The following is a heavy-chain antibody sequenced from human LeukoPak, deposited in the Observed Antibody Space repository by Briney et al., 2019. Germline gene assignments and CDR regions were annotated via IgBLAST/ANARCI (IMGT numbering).Heavy chain of an antibody. CDR2: IYYSGST. CDR1: GGSISSYY. Sequence: PSETLSLTCTVSGGSISSYYWGWIRQPPGKGLEWIGSIYYSGSTYYNPSLKSRVTISVDTSKNQFSLRLTSVTAADTAVYYCARHRTRGIQLWSENFDFWGQGTLVTVSS. CDR3: ARHRTRGIQLWSENFDF. J-gene: IGHJ4*02. V-gene: IGHV4-39*01. D-gene: IGHD5-18*01.